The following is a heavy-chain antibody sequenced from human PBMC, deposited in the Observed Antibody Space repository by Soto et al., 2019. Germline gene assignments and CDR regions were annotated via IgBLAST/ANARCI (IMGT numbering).Heavy chain of an antibody. V-gene: IGHV1-18*01. CDR1: GYTFTNYG. J-gene: IGHJ3*01. CDR2: ISPYSGNT. Sequence: GASVNVSCKASGYTFTNYGISWVRQAPGRGLEWMGWISPYSGNTNYAQKFQAGVTMTTDTSTSTAYVELKSVRSDDTAVYYCASNRYCSGDTYQREGAIDVWGQGTMVTV. CDR3: ASNRYCSGDTYQREGAIDV. D-gene: IGHD2-15*01.